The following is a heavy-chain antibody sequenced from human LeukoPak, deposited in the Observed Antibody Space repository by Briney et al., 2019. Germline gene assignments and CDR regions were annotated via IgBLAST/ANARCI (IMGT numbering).Heavy chain of an antibody. D-gene: IGHD2-21*02. CDR3: ARDARRPWGDSQYYYYGMDV. CDR2: IYHSGST. Sequence: SQTLSLTCAVSGGSISSGGYSWSWIRQSPGKGLEWIGYIYHSGSTYYNPSLKSRVTISVDRSKNQFSLKLSSVTAADTAVYFCARDARRPWGDSQYYYYGMDVWGQGTTVTVSS. CDR1: GGSISSGGYS. J-gene: IGHJ6*02. V-gene: IGHV4-30-2*06.